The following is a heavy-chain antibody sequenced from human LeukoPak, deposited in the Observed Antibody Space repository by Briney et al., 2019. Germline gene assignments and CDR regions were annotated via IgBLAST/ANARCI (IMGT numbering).Heavy chain of an antibody. CDR3: ARRAGAYTHPYDY. Sequence: GGSLRLSCAASGFTFSSYGMHWVRQAPGKGLEWVSFIYSDNTHYSDSVKGRFTISRDNSKNTLYLQMNSLRAEDTAVYYCARRAGAYTHPYDYWGQGTLVTVSS. J-gene: IGHJ4*02. V-gene: IGHV3-53*01. D-gene: IGHD3-16*01. CDR2: IYSDNT. CDR1: GFTFSSYG.